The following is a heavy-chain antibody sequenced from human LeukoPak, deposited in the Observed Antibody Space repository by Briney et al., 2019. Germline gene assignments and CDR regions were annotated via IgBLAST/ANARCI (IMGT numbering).Heavy chain of an antibody. V-gene: IGHV4-59*12. CDR1: GDSISGNY. J-gene: IGHJ4*02. CDR3: ARDPDYYGSGSYSYFDY. Sequence: SETLSLTCTVSGDSISGNYWTWIRQPPGKGLEWIGYIYYSGSTYYNPSLKSRVTISVDTSKNQFSLKLSSVTAADTAVYYCARDPDYYGSGSYSYFDYWGQGTLVTVSS. D-gene: IGHD3-10*01. CDR2: IYYSGST.